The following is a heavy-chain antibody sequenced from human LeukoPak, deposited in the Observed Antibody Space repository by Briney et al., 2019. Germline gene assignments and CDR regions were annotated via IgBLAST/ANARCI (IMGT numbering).Heavy chain of an antibody. J-gene: IGHJ4*02. CDR1: GGSISSSRYY. V-gene: IGHV4-39*01. CDR3: VSSPVDSIVIVGRSPYFDY. CDR2: IYHSGTT. D-gene: IGHD3-22*01. Sequence: PSETLSLTCTVSGGSISSSRYYWTWIRQPPEMGLEWIANIYHSGTTYYNPSLKSRVTISIDTSKNQFSLRLSSVTAADTAVYYCVSSPVDSIVIVGRSPYFDYWGQGALVTVSS.